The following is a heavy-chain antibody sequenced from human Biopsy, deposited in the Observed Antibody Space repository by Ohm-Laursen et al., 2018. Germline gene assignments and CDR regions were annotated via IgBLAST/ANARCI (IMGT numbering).Heavy chain of an antibody. D-gene: IGHD1-26*01. CDR3: ARVGAGAPSIDYFDY. J-gene: IGHJ4*02. V-gene: IGHV4-59*07. CDR1: GGSIYNFF. CDR2: IYYSGST. Sequence: SDTLSLTCPVSGGSIYNFFWSWIRQPPGKGLEWIGYIYYSGSTNYNPSLRSRVTISVDRSKNQFSLELSSVTAADTAVYYCARVGAGAPSIDYFDYWGQGALVTVSS.